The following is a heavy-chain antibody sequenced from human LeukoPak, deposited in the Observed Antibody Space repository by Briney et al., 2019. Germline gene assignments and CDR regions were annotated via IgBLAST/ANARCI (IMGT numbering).Heavy chain of an antibody. Sequence: GESLKISCKGSGYSFTSYWIGWVRQMPGKGLEWMGIIYPGDSDTRYSPSFQGQVTISADKPISTAYLQWSSLKASDTAMYYCAITPPYCSSTSCRTGSFDYWGQGTLVTVSS. J-gene: IGHJ4*02. CDR2: IYPGDSDT. CDR3: AITPPYCSSTSCRTGSFDY. D-gene: IGHD2-2*01. V-gene: IGHV5-51*04. CDR1: GYSFTSYW.